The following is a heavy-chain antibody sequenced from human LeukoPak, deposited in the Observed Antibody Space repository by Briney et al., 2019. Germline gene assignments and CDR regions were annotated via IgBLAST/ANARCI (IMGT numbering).Heavy chain of an antibody. D-gene: IGHD6-19*01. CDR2: IYTSGST. V-gene: IGHV4-61*02. CDR3: ARGYSSGWYYFDY. J-gene: IGHJ4*02. CDR1: GGSISSGSYY. Sequence: SETLSLTCTVSGGSISSGSYYWSWIRQPAGKGLEWIGRIYTSGSTNYNPSLKSRVTISVDTSKNQFSLKLSSVTAADTAVYYCARGYSSGWYYFDYWGQGTLVTVSS.